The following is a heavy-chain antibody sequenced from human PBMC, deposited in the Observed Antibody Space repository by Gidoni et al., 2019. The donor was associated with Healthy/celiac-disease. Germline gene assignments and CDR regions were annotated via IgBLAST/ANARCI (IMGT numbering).Heavy chain of an antibody. Sequence: HVQLVESGGGVVQPGRSLRLSFAASEFTFSSYGMHWVRQAPGKGLEWVAGISYDGSNKYYADSVKGRFTISRDNSKNTLYLQMNSLRAEDTAVYYCARGLVTVTRDYGMDVWGQGTTVTVSS. CDR1: EFTFSSYG. J-gene: IGHJ6*02. CDR2: ISYDGSNK. D-gene: IGHD2-21*02. V-gene: IGHV3-30*03. CDR3: ARGLVTVTRDYGMDV.